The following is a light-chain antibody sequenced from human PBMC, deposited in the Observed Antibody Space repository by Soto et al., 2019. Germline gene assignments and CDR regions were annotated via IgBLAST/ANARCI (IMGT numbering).Light chain of an antibody. J-gene: IGKJ1*01. V-gene: IGKV1-6*01. CDR2: AAS. CDR3: RKDYNYPPT. CDR1: QGIRND. Sequence: AIQMTQSQSSLYASVGDRVTITCRASQGIRNDLGWYQQKPGKAPKLLIYAASSLQNWVPSRFSGSGSGTDFTLTISSLHTEDFATYYRRKDYNYPPTFGQGTKVEIK.